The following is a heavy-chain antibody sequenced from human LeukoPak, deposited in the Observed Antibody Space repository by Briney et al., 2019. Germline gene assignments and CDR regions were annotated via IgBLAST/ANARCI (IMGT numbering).Heavy chain of an antibody. V-gene: IGHV1-8*01. J-gene: IGHJ4*02. Sequence: ASVKVSCKASGYTFTSYDINWVRQATGQGLEWMGWMNPNSGNTGYAQKFQGRVTMTRNTSISTAYMELSSPRSEDTAVYYCARDPHYDILTGYSTDYWGQGTLVTVSS. CDR2: MNPNSGNT. CDR1: GYTFTSYD. D-gene: IGHD3-9*01. CDR3: ARDPHYDILTGYSTDY.